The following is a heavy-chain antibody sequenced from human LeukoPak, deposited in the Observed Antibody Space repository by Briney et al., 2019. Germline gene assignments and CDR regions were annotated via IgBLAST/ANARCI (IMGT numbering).Heavy chain of an antibody. V-gene: IGHV3-21*01. J-gene: IGHJ4*02. CDR3: ASRRGSNRPFDY. CDR1: GFTFSSYT. CDR2: ISSSSSYI. Sequence: GGSLRLSCAASGFTFSSYTMKWVRQAPGKGLEWVSSISSSSSYIYYADSVKGRFTISRDNAKNSLFLQMNSLTAEDSAVYYCASRRGSNRPFDYWGQGTLVTVSS. D-gene: IGHD1-26*01.